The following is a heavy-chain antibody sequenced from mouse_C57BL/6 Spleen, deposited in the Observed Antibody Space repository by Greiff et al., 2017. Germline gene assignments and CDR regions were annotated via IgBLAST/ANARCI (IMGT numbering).Heavy chain of an antibody. D-gene: IGHD1-1*01. J-gene: IGHJ2*01. Sequence: DVKLVESGGGLVKPGGSLKLSCAASGFTFSDYGMHWVRQAPEKGLEWVAYISSGSSTIYYADTVKGRFTISRDNAKNTLFLQMTSLRSEDTAMYYCARAGSSPYYFDYWGQGTTLTVSS. CDR2: ISSGSSTI. CDR3: ARAGSSPYYFDY. V-gene: IGHV5-17*01. CDR1: GFTFSDYG.